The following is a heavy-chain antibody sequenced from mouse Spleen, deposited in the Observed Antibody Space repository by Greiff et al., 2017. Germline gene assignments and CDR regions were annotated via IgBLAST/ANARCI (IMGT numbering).Heavy chain of an antibody. CDR3: ARGGSSMITTRGSYLDV. D-gene: IGHD2-4*01. CDR2: ISSCSSTI. CDR1: GFTFSDYG. V-gene: IGHV5-17*01. Sequence: EVQLVESGGGLVKPGGSLKLSCAASGFTFSDYGMHWVRQAPEKGLEWVAYISSCSSTIYYADTFKGRFTISRDNAKNTLFLQMTSLGAEDTAMYYYARGGSSMITTRGSYLDVWGAGTTVTVSS. J-gene: IGHJ1*01.